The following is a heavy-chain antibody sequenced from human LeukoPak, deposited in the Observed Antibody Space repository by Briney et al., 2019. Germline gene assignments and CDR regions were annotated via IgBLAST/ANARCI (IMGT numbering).Heavy chain of an antibody. CDR2: IYTSGST. CDR1: GGSISSGSYY. J-gene: IGHJ3*02. D-gene: IGHD1-7*01. CDR3: AREQYNWNYGGAFDI. Sequence: SETLSLTCTVSGGSISSGSYYWSWIRQPAGKGLEWIGRIYTSGSTNYNPSLKSRVTVSVDTSKNQFSLKLSSVTAADTAVYYCAREQYNWNYGGAFDIWGQGTMVTVSS. V-gene: IGHV4-61*02.